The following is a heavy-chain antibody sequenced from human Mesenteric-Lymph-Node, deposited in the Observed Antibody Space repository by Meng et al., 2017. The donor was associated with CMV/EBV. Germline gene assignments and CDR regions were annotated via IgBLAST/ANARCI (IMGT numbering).Heavy chain of an antibody. J-gene: IGHJ4*02. CDR1: GGSFRGYH. CDR3: ARGSSYDILTGYFDY. Sequence: QVQLHQLGVGLLKPVEALPVTFAFYGGSFRGYHWNWIRQSPEKGLEWIGEINHSGSTTYNPSFTSRIIISVDTSTNQISLNMSSVTAADTAVYYCARGSSYDILTGYFDYWGQGALVTVSS. D-gene: IGHD3-9*01. CDR2: INHSGST. V-gene: IGHV4-34*01.